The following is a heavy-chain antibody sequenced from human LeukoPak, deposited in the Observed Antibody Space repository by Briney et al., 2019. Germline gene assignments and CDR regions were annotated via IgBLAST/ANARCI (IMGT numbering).Heavy chain of an antibody. CDR2: INPNSGGT. V-gene: IGHV1-2*02. J-gene: IGHJ4*02. D-gene: IGHD5-12*01. Sequence: GASVKVSCKASGYTFTCYYMHWVRQAPGQGLEWMGWINPNSGGTNYAQKFQGRVTMTRDTSISTAYMELSRLRSDDTAVYYCARPPLRGYSGYDPFDYWGQGTLVTVSS. CDR3: ARPPLRGYSGYDPFDY. CDR1: GYTFTCYY.